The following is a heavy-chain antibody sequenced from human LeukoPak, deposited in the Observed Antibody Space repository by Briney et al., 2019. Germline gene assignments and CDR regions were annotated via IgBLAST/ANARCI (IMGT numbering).Heavy chain of an antibody. CDR1: RFALSSHW. CDR3: ARNNGMDV. V-gene: IGHV3-7*03. CDR2: VNRDGSET. Sequence: GGSLRLSCAASRFALSSHWMTWVRQVPGRGPEWVANVNRDGSETYYLDSGKGRFTISKDNAKNSLYLQMNSLRAEDTALYHCARNNGMDVWGQGTTVIDSS. J-gene: IGHJ6*02.